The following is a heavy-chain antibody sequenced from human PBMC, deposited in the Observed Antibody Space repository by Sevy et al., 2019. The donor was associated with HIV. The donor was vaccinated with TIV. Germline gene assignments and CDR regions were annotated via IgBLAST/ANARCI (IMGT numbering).Heavy chain of an antibody. Sequence: GGSLRLSCAASGXXFSSYGMHWVRQAPGKGLEWVALIWFDGSNTYYADSVKGRFTISRDIAKNTLHLQMNSLRGEDTAVYYCARDLEFYDNGDYGPAXMXDXWGQGTLVTVSS. J-gene: IGHJ4*02. D-gene: IGHD4-17*01. CDR1: GXXFSSYG. V-gene: IGHV3-33*01. CDR3: ARDLEFYDNGDYGPAXMXDX. CDR2: IWFDGSNT.